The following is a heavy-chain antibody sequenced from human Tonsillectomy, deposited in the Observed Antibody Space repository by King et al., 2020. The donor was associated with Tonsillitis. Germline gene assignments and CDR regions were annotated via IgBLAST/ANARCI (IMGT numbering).Heavy chain of an antibody. J-gene: IGHJ4*02. CDR1: GFNFSSYA. CDR3: GRDQEVYCGGECSFDY. CDR2: ISYDGSNK. V-gene: IGHV3-30*04. D-gene: IGHD2-21*01. Sequence: VQLVESGGGVVQPGRSLRLSCAASGFNFSSYAMHWVRQAPGKGLEWVAIISYDGSNKYYADSVKGRFTISRDNSKNTLYLQMNSLRAEDTAVYYCGRDQEVYCGGECSFDYWGQGTLVTVSS.